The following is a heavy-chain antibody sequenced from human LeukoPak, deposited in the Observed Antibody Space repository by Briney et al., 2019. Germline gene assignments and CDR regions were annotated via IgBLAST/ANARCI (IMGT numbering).Heavy chain of an antibody. D-gene: IGHD5-18*01. Sequence: SETLSLTCAVYGGSFSGYYWSWIRQPPGKGLEWIGEINHSGSTNYNPSLKSRVTISVDTSKNQFSLKLSSVTAADTAVYYCARARTLYSYGYSYYYYYYMDVWGKGTTVTVSS. CDR1: GGSFSGYY. V-gene: IGHV4-34*01. CDR3: ARARTLYSYGYSYYYYYYMDV. J-gene: IGHJ6*03. CDR2: INHSGST.